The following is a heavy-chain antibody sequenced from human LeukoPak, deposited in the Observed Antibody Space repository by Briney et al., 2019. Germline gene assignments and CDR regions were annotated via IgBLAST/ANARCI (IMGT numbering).Heavy chain of an antibody. J-gene: IGHJ4*02. CDR2: INPNSGGT. CDR3: ARGNKDYGDYARGLSDY. CDR1: GYTFTGYY. Sequence: GGSVKVSCKASGYTFTGYYMHWVRQAPGQGLEWMGWINPNSGGTNYAQKFQGRVTMTRDTSISTAYMELSSLRSEDTAIYYCARGNKDYGDYARGLSDYWGQGTLVTVSS. V-gene: IGHV1-2*02. D-gene: IGHD4-17*01.